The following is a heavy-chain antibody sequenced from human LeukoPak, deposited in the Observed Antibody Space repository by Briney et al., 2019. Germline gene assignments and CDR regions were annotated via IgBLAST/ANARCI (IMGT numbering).Heavy chain of an antibody. CDR3: AKDGDSSGYYWDS. V-gene: IGHV3-23*01. CDR1: GFTFSISA. D-gene: IGHD3-22*01. CDR2: ISGSGGTK. J-gene: IGHJ4*02. Sequence: GGSLRLSCAASGFTFSISAMSWVRQAPGKGLEWVSVISGSGGTKSYADSVKGRFTISRDNSKSTLYLQMNSLRAEDTAVYFCAKDGDSSGYYWDSWGQGTLVTVSS.